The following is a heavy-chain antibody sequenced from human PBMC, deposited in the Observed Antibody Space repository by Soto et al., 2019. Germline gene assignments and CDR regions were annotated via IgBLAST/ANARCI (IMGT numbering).Heavy chain of an antibody. V-gene: IGHV1-18*01. CDR1: GYTFTSYG. J-gene: IGHJ6*03. CDR3: ARDGDIVATRQYYYYMDV. CDR2: ISAYNGNT. D-gene: IGHD5-12*01. Sequence: ASVKVSCKASGYTFTSYGISWVRQAPGQGLEWMGWISAYNGNTNYAQKLQGRVTMTTDTSTSTAYMELRSLRSDDTVVYYCARDGDIVATRQYYYYMDVWGKGTTVTVSS.